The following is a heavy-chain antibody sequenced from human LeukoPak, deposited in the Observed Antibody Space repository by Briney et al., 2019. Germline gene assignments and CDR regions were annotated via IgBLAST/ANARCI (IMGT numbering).Heavy chain of an antibody. CDR2: INEDGSTT. Sequence: GGSLRLSCAASGFTFSSNWMHWVRQAPGKGLVWVSRINEDGSTTNYADSVKGRFTISRDNAKNTLYLQMNSLRAEDTAVYYCVRDLGGRSGHWGQGTLVTVSS. D-gene: IGHD1-26*01. J-gene: IGHJ4*02. CDR1: GFTFSSNW. CDR3: VRDLGGRSGH. V-gene: IGHV3-74*01.